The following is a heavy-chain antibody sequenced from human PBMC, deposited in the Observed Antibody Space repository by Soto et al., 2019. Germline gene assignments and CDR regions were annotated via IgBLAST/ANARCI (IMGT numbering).Heavy chain of an antibody. CDR1: GFSFSSYA. Sequence: QVQLVESGGGVVQPGRSLRLSCAASGFSFSSYAMHWVRQAPGKGLEWVAVISFDGSTTYYADSVKGRFTFSRDNPKNSTFLQLNSLRAEDTAVYVWARGRSPTVLTPGSPYFDYSGQGTLVTVSS. CDR2: ISFDGSTT. D-gene: IGHD4-17*01. J-gene: IGHJ4*02. CDR3: ARGRSPTVLTPGSPYFDY. V-gene: IGHV3-30*04.